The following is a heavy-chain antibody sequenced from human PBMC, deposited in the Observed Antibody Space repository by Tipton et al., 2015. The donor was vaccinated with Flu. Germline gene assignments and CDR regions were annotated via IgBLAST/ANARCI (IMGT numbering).Heavy chain of an antibody. CDR3: VREGPYVYGMDV. CDR2: VYYTGTT. J-gene: IGHJ6*02. Sequence: TLSLTCSVSGDSISNSDYYWNWIRQSPGKGLEWIGNVYYTGTTQYNPSLESRLSISIDTSKNQFSLNLKSVTAADTAVYYCVREGPYVYGMDVWGQGSAVTVSS. V-gene: IGHV4-30-4*01. CDR1: GDSISNSDYY. D-gene: IGHD3-10*02.